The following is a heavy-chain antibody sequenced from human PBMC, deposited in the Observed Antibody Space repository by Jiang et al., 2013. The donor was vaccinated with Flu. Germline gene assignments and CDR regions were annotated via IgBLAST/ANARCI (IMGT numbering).Heavy chain of an antibody. CDR2: IYYSGST. D-gene: IGHD2-15*01. J-gene: IGHJ3*02. Sequence: CTVSGGSISSSSYYWGWIRQPPGKGLEWIGSIYYSGSTYYNPSLKSRVTISVDTSKNQFSLKLSSVTAADTAVYYCARNYCSGGSCYSGSRAFDIWGQGTMVTVSS. CDR3: ARNYCSGGSCYSGSRAFDI. CDR1: GGSISSSSYY. V-gene: IGHV4-39*01.